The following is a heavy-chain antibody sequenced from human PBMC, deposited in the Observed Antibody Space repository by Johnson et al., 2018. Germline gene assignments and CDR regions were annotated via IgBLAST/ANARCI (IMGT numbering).Heavy chain of an antibody. CDR2: IKGDGSTT. CDR3: ARDRGHTDSFDI. D-gene: IGHD1-26*01. Sequence: VQLVESGGGLVQPGGSLRLSCVASEFTFSPYWMHWVRQAPGKGLVWVAHIKGDGSTTIYADSVKGRFTISRDNSKKTLYLQMNRLRAEDTAVYYGARDRGHTDSFDIWGQGTMVTVSS. J-gene: IGHJ3*02. CDR1: EFTFSPYW. V-gene: IGHV3-74*01.